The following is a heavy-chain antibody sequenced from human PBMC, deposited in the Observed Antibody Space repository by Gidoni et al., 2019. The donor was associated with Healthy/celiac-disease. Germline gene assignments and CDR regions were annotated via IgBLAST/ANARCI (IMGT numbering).Heavy chain of an antibody. CDR2: ISIVCST. Sequence: EVQLVESGGGLIQPGGSLRLACAASGFPVSSNYMSWVLQDPGKGLEWGSVISIVCSTYYADSVKGRFTISRDNSKNTLYLQMNSLRAEDTAVYYCARDDYDFWSGYYGHWGQGTLVTVSS. CDR3: ARDDYDFWSGYYGH. CDR1: GFPVSSNY. J-gene: IGHJ4*02. V-gene: IGHV3-53*01. D-gene: IGHD3-3*01.